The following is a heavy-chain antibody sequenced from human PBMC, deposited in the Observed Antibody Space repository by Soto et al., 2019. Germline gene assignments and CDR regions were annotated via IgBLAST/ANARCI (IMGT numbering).Heavy chain of an antibody. J-gene: IGHJ5*02. D-gene: IGHD4-17*01. CDR1: GYTFASYD. CDR3: ARGVKYGAYSRWFDP. V-gene: IGHV1-8*01. Sequence: ASVKVSCKASGYTFASYDINWVRQATGQGLEYLGWMNPNSGNTGYVQKFQGRVTMTWDSSITTAYMELSSLRSEDTAVYFCARGVKYGAYSRWFDPWGQGTLVTVSS. CDR2: MNPNSGNT.